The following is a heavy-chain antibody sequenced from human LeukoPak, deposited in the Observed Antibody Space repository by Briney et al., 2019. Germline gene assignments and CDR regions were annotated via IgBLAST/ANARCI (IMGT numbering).Heavy chain of an antibody. CDR3: ARVSGSYRYPFDY. CDR1: GGSISSYY. Sequence: SETLSLTCTVSGGSISSYYWSWIRQPPGKGLEWIGYIYYSGSTNYNPSLKSRVTISVDTSKNQFSLKLSSVTAADTAVYYCARVSGSYRYPFDYWGQGTLVTVSS. CDR2: IYYSGST. D-gene: IGHD3-16*02. J-gene: IGHJ4*02. V-gene: IGHV4-59*01.